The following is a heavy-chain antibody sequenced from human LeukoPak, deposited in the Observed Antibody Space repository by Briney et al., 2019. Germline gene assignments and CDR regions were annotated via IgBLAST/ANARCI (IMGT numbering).Heavy chain of an antibody. CDR2: MSFDGTFR. CDR3: TKGVNNGVYPNGFDT. V-gene: IGHV3-30*09. CDR1: GFAFSDYA. J-gene: IGHJ5*02. Sequence: GGSLRLSCAASGFAFSDYAMHWVRQAPGKGLEWVAVMSFDGTFRSYGDSVKGRFAISRDNSRSTLSLQMNGLRTDDTATYYCTKGVNNGVYPNGFDTWGQGTLVTVSS. D-gene: IGHD2-8*01.